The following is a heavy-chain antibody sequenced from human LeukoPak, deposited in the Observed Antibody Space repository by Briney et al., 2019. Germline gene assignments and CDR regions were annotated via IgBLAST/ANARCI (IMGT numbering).Heavy chain of an antibody. D-gene: IGHD5-18*01. Sequence: SETLSLTCIVSGGSISSSIYYWAWVRQPPGKGLEWIGTVFYNGATQYSPSLRSRVTISIDTSTNQFSLKLTSVTAADTALYYCARVTASGYSYGFDYWGQGTLVTVSS. J-gene: IGHJ4*02. CDR3: ARVTASGYSYGFDY. CDR2: VFYNGAT. CDR1: GGSISSSIYY. V-gene: IGHV4-39*07.